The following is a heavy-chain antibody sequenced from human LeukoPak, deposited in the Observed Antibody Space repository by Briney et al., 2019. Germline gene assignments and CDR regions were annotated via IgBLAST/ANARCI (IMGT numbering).Heavy chain of an antibody. CDR3: ELAGDDILTGYFNY. D-gene: IGHD3-9*01. V-gene: IGHV3-30*02. J-gene: IGHJ4*02. CDR2: IRYDGSNK. Sequence: GGSLRLSCAASGFTFSSYGMHWVRQAPGKGLEWVAFIRYDGSNKYYADSVKGRFTISRDNSKNTLYLQMNSLRAEDTAVYYCELAGDDILTGYFNYWGQGTLVTVSS. CDR1: GFTFSSYG.